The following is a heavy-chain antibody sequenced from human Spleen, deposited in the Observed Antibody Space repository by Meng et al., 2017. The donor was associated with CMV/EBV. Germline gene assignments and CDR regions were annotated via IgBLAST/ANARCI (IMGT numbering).Heavy chain of an antibody. D-gene: IGHD4-17*01. CDR1: GFIFRNYA. V-gene: IGHV3-74*01. CDR3: ARDPTTVKAYNWFDP. CDR2: INGDGSST. J-gene: IGHJ5*02. Sequence: GESLKISCAASGFIFRNYAMSWVRQAPGKGLVWVSRINGDGSSTTYAASVKGRFTISRDDAKNTVYLQMDSLRAEDTAVYYCARDPTTVKAYNWFDPWGQGTLVTVSS.